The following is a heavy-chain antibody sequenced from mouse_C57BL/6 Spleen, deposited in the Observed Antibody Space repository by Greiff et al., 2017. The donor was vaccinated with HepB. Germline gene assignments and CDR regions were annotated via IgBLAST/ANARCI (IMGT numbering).Heavy chain of an antibody. D-gene: IGHD1-1*01. CDR3: ARDCGSSYDAMDY. CDR2: IDPSDSYT. V-gene: IGHV1-50*01. J-gene: IGHJ4*01. Sequence: QVQLQHPGAELVKPGASVKLSCKASGYTFTSYWMQWVKQRPGQGLEWIGEIDPSDSYTNYNQKFKGKATLTVDTSSSTAYMQLSSLTSEDSAVYYCARDCGSSYDAMDYWGQGTSVTVSS. CDR1: GYTFTSYW.